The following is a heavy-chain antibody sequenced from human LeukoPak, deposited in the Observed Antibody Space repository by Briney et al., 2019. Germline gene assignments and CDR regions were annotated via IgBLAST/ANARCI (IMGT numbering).Heavy chain of an antibody. J-gene: IGHJ4*02. Sequence: GGSLRLSCAASGFTFSTYWMTWVRQAPGKGLEWVANIKQDGSEKYYVDSVKGRFTISRDNAKNSLYLQMNSLRAEDTAVYYCVRLISSWNYFDYWGQGTLVTVSS. D-gene: IGHD6-6*01. V-gene: IGHV3-7*05. CDR2: IKQDGSEK. CDR3: VRLISSWNYFDY. CDR1: GFTFSTYW.